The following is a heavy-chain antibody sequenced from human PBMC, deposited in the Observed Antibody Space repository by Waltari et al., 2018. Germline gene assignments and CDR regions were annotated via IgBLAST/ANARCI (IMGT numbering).Heavy chain of an antibody. CDR2: INHSGST. CDR3: TRGGEGSSSPIDY. J-gene: IGHJ4*02. V-gene: IGHV4-34*01. Sequence: QVQLQQWGAGLLKPSETLSLTCAVYGGSFSGYYWSWIRQPPGKGLEWIGEINHSGSTNYNPSLKSRVTISVDTSKNQFSLKLSSVTAADTAVYYCTRGGEGSSSPIDYWGQGTLVTVSS. D-gene: IGHD6-6*01. CDR1: GGSFSGYY.